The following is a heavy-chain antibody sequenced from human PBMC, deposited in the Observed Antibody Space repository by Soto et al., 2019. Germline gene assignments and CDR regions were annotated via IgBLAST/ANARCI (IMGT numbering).Heavy chain of an antibody. CDR1: DESISSYY. J-gene: IGHJ5*01. Sequence: SKNLAITCTVYDESISSYYWSWVRQPPGKGLEWIGYMHYTGITSYNPSLKSRVTISVDTSKNQSSLKLSSVAAAYTAVYYCVKGSRLYDSWGDAILVSV. V-gene: IGHV4-59*01. D-gene: IGHD3-16*02. CDR3: VKGSRLYDS. CDR2: MHYTGIT.